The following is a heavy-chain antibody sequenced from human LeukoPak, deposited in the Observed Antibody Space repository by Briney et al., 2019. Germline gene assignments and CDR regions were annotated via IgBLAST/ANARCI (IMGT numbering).Heavy chain of an antibody. J-gene: IGHJ4*02. Sequence: GGSLRLSCAASGFTFSSYAMNWVRQAPGKGLEWVSGISGSGGSTYSADSVKGRFTISRDNSKNTLYLQMNSLRAEDTAVYYCAKGGSYSPLFDFDYWGQGTLVTVSS. D-gene: IGHD1-26*01. CDR2: ISGSGGST. CDR1: GFTFSSYA. CDR3: AKGGSYSPLFDFDY. V-gene: IGHV3-23*01.